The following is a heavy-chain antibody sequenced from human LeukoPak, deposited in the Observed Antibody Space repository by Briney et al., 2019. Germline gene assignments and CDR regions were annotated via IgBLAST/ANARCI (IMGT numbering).Heavy chain of an antibody. V-gene: IGHV4-39*01. CDR1: GDSISSGGHY. Sequence: SQTLSLTCTVSGDSISSGGHYWNWLRQPPGNGLEWIGSIYYSESTYYNPSLKSRVTISVDTSKNQFSLKLSSVTAADTAVYYCARQQRLIVVVPAAIPNWFDPWGQGTLVTVSS. CDR3: ARQQRLIVVVPAAIPNWFDP. CDR2: IYYSEST. J-gene: IGHJ5*02. D-gene: IGHD2-2*01.